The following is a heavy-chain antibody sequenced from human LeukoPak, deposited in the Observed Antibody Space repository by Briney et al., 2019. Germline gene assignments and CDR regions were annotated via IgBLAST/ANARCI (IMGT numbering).Heavy chain of an antibody. D-gene: IGHD1-26*01. V-gene: IGHV1-8*01. J-gene: IGHJ4*02. Sequence: GASVRVSCKASGYTFTGYDINWVRQATGQGLEWMGWMNPNTGDTGYAQKFQGSVTMTRNSSIDTAYMELSGLRSEDTAVYYCTRGSLSGSSRDYWGQGTPLTVSS. CDR3: TRGSLSGSSRDY. CDR2: MNPNTGDT. CDR1: GYTFTGYD.